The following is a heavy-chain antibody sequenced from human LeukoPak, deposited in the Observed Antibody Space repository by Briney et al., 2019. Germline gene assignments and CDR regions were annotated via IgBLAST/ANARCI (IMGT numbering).Heavy chain of an antibody. CDR1: GYTFTSYY. CDR2: ITPIACTT. CDR3: ARGRGDYGGNTGFDY. V-gene: IGHV1-46*01. D-gene: IGHD4-23*01. J-gene: IGHJ4*02. Sequence: ASVKVSCKASGYTFTSYYMHWVRQAPGQGVEWMGIITPIACTTSYAQQFQRRLTMPTATSTSTFYMELSSLRSEDTAVYYCARGRGDYGGNTGFDYWGQGTLVTVSS.